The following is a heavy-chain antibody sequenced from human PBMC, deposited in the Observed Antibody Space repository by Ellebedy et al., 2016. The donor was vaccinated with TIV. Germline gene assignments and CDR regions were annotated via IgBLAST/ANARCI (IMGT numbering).Heavy chain of an antibody. CDR3: ARVSSSGWYQVWFDP. Sequence: ASVKVSCKASGYTFTSYYMHWVRQAPGQGLEWMGIINPSGGSTSYAQKFQGRVTMTRDTSTSTVYMELSSLRSEDTAVYYCARVSSSGWYQVWFDPWGQGTLVTVSS. D-gene: IGHD6-19*01. V-gene: IGHV1-46*01. CDR1: GYTFTSYY. CDR2: INPSGGST. J-gene: IGHJ5*02.